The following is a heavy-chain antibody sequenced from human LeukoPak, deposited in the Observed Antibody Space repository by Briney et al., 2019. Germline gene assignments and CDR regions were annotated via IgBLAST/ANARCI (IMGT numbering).Heavy chain of an antibody. V-gene: IGHV4-34*01. D-gene: IGHD3-16*02. CDR3: ARGHRRREYDYVWGSYRFHFDY. CDR1: GGSFSGYY. Sequence: SETLSLTCAVYGGSFSGYYWSWIRQPPGKGLEWIGEINHSGSTNYNPSLKSRVTISVDTSKNQFSLKLSSVTAADTAVYYCARGHRRREYDYVWGSYRFHFDYWGQGTLVTVSS. J-gene: IGHJ4*02. CDR2: INHSGST.